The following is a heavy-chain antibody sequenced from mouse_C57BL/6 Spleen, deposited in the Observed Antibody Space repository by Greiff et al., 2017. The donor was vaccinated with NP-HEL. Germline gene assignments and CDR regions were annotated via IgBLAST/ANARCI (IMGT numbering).Heavy chain of an antibody. CDR2: IRNKANGYTT. J-gene: IGHJ4*01. CDR1: GFTFTDYY. Sequence: EVKVVESGGGLVQPGGSLSLSCAASGFTFTDYYMSWVRQPPGEALEWLGFIRNKANGYTTEYSASVKGRFTISRDNSQSILYLQMNALRAEDSATYYCARLYYYAMDYWGQGTSVTVSS. V-gene: IGHV7-3*01. CDR3: ARLYYYAMDY.